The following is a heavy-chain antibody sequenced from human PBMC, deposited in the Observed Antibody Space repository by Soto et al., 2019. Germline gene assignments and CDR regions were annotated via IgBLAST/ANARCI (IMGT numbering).Heavy chain of an antibody. CDR1: GGSISSYY. Sequence: SETLSLTCTVSGGSISSYYWSWIRQPAGKGLEWIGRIYTSGSTNYNPSLKSRVTMSVDTSKNQFSLKLSSVTAADTAVYYCARDHCSSTSCYTRGSYYYYGMDVWGQGTTVTVSS. CDR3: ARDHCSSTSCYTRGSYYYYGMDV. J-gene: IGHJ6*02. V-gene: IGHV4-4*07. D-gene: IGHD2-2*02. CDR2: IYTSGST.